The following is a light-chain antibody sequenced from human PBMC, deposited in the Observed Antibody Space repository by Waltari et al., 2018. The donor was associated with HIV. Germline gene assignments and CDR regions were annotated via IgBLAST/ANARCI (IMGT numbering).Light chain of an antibody. V-gene: IGKV1-39*01. CDR1: QHIRDD. CDR3: QQSHEPPLT. CDR2: SAS. J-gene: IGKJ4*01. Sequence: IHVTQSPSSLSAYTDNTFIFPSRSNQHIRDDLNWYLYKPGTSPRILIYSASGLQSGVPSRFTASGSGTEFNFTISGVQSEDCAIYYCQQSHEPPLTVGGGTKVGIK.